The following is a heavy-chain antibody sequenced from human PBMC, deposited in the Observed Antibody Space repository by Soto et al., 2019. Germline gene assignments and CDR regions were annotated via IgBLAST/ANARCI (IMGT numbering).Heavy chain of an antibody. CDR2: IHSDGSST. CDR3: ARGDGGAFDL. J-gene: IGHJ3*01. D-gene: IGHD2-21*02. V-gene: IGHV3-74*01. CDR1: GFTFSYYW. Sequence: EVRLVESEGGLVQPGGSLSLSCAASGFTFSYYWMHWARQAPGQGLLWVSRIHSDGSSTTYADSVKGRFTISRDNAKNTVSLPMNSLRVEDTGVYFCARGDGGAFDLCGQGTMVTVSS.